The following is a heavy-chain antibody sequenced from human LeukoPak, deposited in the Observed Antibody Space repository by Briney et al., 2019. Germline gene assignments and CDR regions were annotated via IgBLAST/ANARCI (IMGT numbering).Heavy chain of an antibody. J-gene: IGHJ5*02. CDR1: GFSISSGGYY. CDR3: ARDLGRWFDP. Sequence: SETLSLTCTVSGFSISSGGYYWSWIRQHPGKGLEWIGYIYYSGSTYYNPSLKSRVTISVDTSKNQFSLKLSSVTAADTAVYYCARDLGRWFDPWGQGTLVTVSS. CDR2: IYYSGST. V-gene: IGHV4-31*03. D-gene: IGHD3-16*01.